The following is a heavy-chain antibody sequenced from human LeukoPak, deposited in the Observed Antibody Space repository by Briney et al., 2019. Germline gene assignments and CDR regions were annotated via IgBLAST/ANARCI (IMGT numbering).Heavy chain of an antibody. J-gene: IGHJ5*02. V-gene: IGHV1-18*01. CDR3: AGVQLGIQYNWFDP. Sequence: ASVKVSCKASGGTFTSYGISWVRQAPGQGLEWMGWISAYNGNRNYAQKLQGRVTMTTDTSTSTAYMELRSLRSDDTAVYYCAGVQLGIQYNWFDPWGQGTLVTVSS. CDR1: GGTFTSYG. D-gene: IGHD7-27*01. CDR2: ISAYNGNR.